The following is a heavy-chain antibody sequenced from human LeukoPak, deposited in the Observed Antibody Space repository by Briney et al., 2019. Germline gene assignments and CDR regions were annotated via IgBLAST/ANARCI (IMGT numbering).Heavy chain of an antibody. Sequence: GGSLRPSCAASGFIFSNYGMHWVRQAPGKGLEWVAVISYDGSNKYYADSVKGRFTISRDNSKNTLYLQMNSLRAEDTAVYYCATTYYYGSGSYYPNDAFDIWGQGTMVTVSS. V-gene: IGHV3-30*03. D-gene: IGHD3-10*01. CDR3: ATTYYYGSGSYYPNDAFDI. CDR1: GFIFSNYG. J-gene: IGHJ3*02. CDR2: ISYDGSNK.